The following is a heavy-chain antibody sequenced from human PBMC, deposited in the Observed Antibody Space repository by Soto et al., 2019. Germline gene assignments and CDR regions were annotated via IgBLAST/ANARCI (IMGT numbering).Heavy chain of an antibody. D-gene: IGHD3-22*01. CDR3: ARVGYSSTGTTFHYHGLDV. CDR2: VNAAHGDT. Sequence: GASVKVSCTASGYTFTGYYMHWVRPAPGQRLEWMGWVNAAHGDTKYSPKCRGRVTMTRDTFTHTVYMELSSLRSEDTARYYCARVGYSSTGTTFHYHGLDVWGQGTTVTVSS. V-gene: IGHV1-3*01. J-gene: IGHJ6*02. CDR1: GYTFTGYY.